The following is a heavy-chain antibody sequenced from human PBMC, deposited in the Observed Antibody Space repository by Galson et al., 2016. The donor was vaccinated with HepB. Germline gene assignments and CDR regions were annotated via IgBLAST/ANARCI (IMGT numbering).Heavy chain of an antibody. CDR1: GFPFSLYN. D-gene: IGHD6-13*01. CDR3: ASEVGVIAAAHFDS. CDR2: ISGSSSYI. V-gene: IGHV3-21*01. Sequence: SLRLSCAVSGFPFSLYNMNWVRQPPGKGLEWVSSISGSSSYIYYTDSVKGRFTISRDNARNSLFLQMNSLRVEDTAMYFCASEVGVIAAAHFDSWGQGTLGTVSS. J-gene: IGHJ4*02.